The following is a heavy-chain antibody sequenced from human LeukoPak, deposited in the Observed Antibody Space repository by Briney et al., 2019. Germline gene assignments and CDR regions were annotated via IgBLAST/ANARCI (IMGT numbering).Heavy chain of an antibody. J-gene: IGHJ3*02. V-gene: IGHV3-21*01. Sequence: PGGSLRLSCAASGFTFSSYSMNWVRQAPGKGLEWVSSISSSSSYIYYADSVKGRFTISRDNAKNSLYLQMNSLRAEDTAVYYCARDQSGSYWDHDAFDIWGQGTMVTVSS. D-gene: IGHD1-26*01. CDR2: ISSSSSYI. CDR1: GFTFSSYS. CDR3: ARDQSGSYWDHDAFDI.